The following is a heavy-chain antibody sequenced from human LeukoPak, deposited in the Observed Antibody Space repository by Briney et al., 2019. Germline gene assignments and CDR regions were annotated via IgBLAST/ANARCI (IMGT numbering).Heavy chain of an antibody. CDR3: ARSNYYGSGKNDY. D-gene: IGHD3-10*01. CDR2: MNPNSGNT. V-gene: IGHV1-8*03. CDR1: GYTFTGYY. Sequence: ASVKVSCKASGYTFTGYYMHWVRQAPGQGLEWMGWMNPNSGNTGYAQKFQGRVTITRNTSISTAYMELSSLRSEDTAVYYCARSNYYGSGKNDYWGQGTLVTVSS. J-gene: IGHJ4*02.